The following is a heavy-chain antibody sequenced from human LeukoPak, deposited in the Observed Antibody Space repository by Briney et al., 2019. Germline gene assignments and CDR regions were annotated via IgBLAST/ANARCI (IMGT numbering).Heavy chain of an antibody. Sequence: PSGPLSLTCAVSGGSISSSNWWSWLRQPPGKGLEWIGEIYHSGSTNYNPSLKSLVTISVDKSKNQFSLKLSSVTAADTAVYYCARDLRTPSPEVRGVIIPYYYYGMDVWGQGTTVTVSS. CDR3: ARDLRTPSPEVRGVIIPYYYYGMDV. CDR1: GGSISSSNW. CDR2: IYHSGST. J-gene: IGHJ6*02. D-gene: IGHD3-10*01. V-gene: IGHV4-4*02.